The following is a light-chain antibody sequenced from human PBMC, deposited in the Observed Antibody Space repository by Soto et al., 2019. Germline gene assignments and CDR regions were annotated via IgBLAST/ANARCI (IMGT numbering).Light chain of an antibody. Sequence: QSVLTQPPSASGAPGQTVTISCSGSSSNIGSNYVYWYQQLPGTAPKLLIYRNSQRPSGVPDRFSGSKSGTSASLAISGLRSEDEADYYCVAWDDSLSGRLFGGGTKLTVL. CDR2: RNS. J-gene: IGLJ2*01. CDR1: SSNIGSNY. CDR3: VAWDDSLSGRL. V-gene: IGLV1-47*01.